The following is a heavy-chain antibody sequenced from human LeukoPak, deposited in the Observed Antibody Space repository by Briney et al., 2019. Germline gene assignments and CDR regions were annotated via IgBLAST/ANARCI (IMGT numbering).Heavy chain of an antibody. CDR3: ARDSSSSDAFDI. CDR1: GGSISSSSYY. Sequence: SETLSLTCSVSGGSISSSSYYWGWIRQPPGKGLEWIGSIYYSGSTYYNPSLQSRVTISVDTSKNQFSLKLSSVTAADTAVYYCARDSSSSDAFDIWGQGTMVTVSS. D-gene: IGHD2-2*01. J-gene: IGHJ3*02. V-gene: IGHV4-39*01. CDR2: IYYSGST.